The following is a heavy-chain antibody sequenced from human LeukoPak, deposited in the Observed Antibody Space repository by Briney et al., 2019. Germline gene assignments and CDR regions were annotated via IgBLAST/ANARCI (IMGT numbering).Heavy chain of an antibody. CDR1: GGSISSYY. CDR3: ASYSMVRGVTI. Sequence: SETLSLTCSVSGGSISSYYWSWIRQPPGKGLEWIGYIYYSGSTNYNPSLKSRVTISVDTSKDQFSLKLSSVTAADTAVYYCASYSMVRGVTIWGQGTLVTVSS. J-gene: IGHJ4*02. D-gene: IGHD3-10*01. V-gene: IGHV4-59*01. CDR2: IYYSGST.